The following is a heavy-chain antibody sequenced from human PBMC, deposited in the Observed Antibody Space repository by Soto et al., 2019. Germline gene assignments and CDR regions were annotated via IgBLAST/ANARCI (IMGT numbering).Heavy chain of an antibody. Sequence: QLLLQESGPGLVKPSETLSLTCTVSGDSVSNSGYYWGWIRHSPGKRLEWIGSVSFSGSKYYNPTLRSRVTFSVDTSKTLISLKRRSVTAADTAVYYCARGSTWEGRDWFDPWGQGPLVTVSS. V-gene: IGHV4-39*01. J-gene: IGHJ5*02. D-gene: IGHD6-13*01. CDR1: GDSVSNSGYY. CDR2: VSFSGSK. CDR3: ARGSTWEGRDWFDP.